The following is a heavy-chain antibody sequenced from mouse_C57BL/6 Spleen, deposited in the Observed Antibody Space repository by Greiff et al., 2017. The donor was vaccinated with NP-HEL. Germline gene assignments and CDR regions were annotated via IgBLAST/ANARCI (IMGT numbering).Heavy chain of an antibody. CDR3: AREDYSNCVDY. Sequence: EVKVEESGPGLVKPSQSLSLTCSVTGYSITSGYYWNWIRQFPGNKLEWMGYISYDGSNNYNPSLKNRISITRDTSKNQFFLKLNSVTTEDTATXYCAREDYSNCVDYWGQGTTLTVSS. CDR2: ISYDGSN. J-gene: IGHJ2*01. CDR1: GYSITSGYY. V-gene: IGHV3-6*01. D-gene: IGHD2-5*01.